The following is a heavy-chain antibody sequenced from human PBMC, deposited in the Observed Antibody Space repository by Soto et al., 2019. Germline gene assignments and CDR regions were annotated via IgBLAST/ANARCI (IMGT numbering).Heavy chain of an antibody. CDR1: GFSFSSYG. Sequence: QVQLVESGGGVVQPGRSLSLSCAATGFSFSSYGLHWVRQAPGKGLEWGAMISYDGTDEYYADSVKSRFTISRDNSKNAVYRQVISLRAGDTEVDYCAIQESEWNDDFEHWGEGALITESS. D-gene: IGHD1-1*01. CDR2: ISYDGTDE. CDR3: AIQESEWNDDFEH. J-gene: IGHJ4*02. V-gene: IGHV3-30*03.